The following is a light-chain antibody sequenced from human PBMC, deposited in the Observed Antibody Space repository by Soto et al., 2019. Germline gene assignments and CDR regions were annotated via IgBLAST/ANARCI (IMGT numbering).Light chain of an antibody. CDR2: VVR. V-gene: IGLV2-14*01. CDR1: SSDGGGYNY. Sequence: SAPTQPASVSGAPGQSMTISCTGKSSDGGGYNYVSLYQQHPGKAPKLMIRVVRNRPSGLSNRCCGAKDGKTRSRTIAGLQAEDEADYYCSSYTSSTTYVFGTGTKVTV. J-gene: IGLJ1*01. CDR3: SSYTSSTTYV.